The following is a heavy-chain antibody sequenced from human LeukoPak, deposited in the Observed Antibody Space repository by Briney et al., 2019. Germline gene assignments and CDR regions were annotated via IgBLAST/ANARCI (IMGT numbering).Heavy chain of an antibody. CDR1: GFTVSSNY. V-gene: IGHV3-53*01. CDR3: AKSPQYYYDSSGVDY. CDR2: IYTVGNT. D-gene: IGHD3-22*01. Sequence: GGSLRLSCAASGFTVSSNYMSWVRQAPGRGLEWVSVIYTVGNTYYAESVKGRFTISRDNSKNTLYLQMNSLRAEGTAVYYCAKSPQYYYDSSGVDYWGQGTLVTVSS. J-gene: IGHJ4*02.